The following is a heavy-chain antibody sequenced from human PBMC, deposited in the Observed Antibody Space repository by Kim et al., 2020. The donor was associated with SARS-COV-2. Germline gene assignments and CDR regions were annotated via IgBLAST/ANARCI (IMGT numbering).Heavy chain of an antibody. CDR3: ARGHVSVTMILLVTEWYNWFDP. CDR2: IDHSGST. V-gene: IGHV4-34*01. D-gene: IGHD3-22*01. J-gene: IGHJ5*02. CDR1: GGSFSGYY. Sequence: SETLSLTFAVYGGSFSGYYWSWIRQPPGKGLEWIGEIDHSGSTNYNPSLKSRVSISIDTSKNQFSLKLNSVTAADTAVYFCARGHVSVTMILLVTEWYNWFDPWGQGTLVTVSS.